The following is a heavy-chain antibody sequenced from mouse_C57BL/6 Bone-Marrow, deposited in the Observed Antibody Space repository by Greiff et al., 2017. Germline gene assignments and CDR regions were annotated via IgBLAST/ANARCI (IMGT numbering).Heavy chain of an antibody. CDR3: ARWVTTVVAPGFAY. CDR1: GYAFSSYW. J-gene: IGHJ3*01. CDR2: IYPGDGDT. V-gene: IGHV1-80*01. D-gene: IGHD1-1*01. Sequence: VQLQQSGAELVKPGASVKISCKASGYAFSSYWMNWVKQRPGKGLEWIGQIYPGDGDTNYNGKFKGKATLTADKSSSTAYMPLSSLTSEDSAVYFCARWVTTVVAPGFAYWGQGTLVTVSA.